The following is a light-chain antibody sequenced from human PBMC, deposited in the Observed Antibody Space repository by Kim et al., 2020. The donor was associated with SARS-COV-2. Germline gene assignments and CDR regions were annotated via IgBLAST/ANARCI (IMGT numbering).Light chain of an antibody. Sequence: TISCSAGASNIGAAFNVHWYQQIPATAPMLLLYCNSNRPSGVPDRFSGSKSVTSASLAITWLQGEDEADYYCQSYDSSLSAWVFGGGTKLTVL. CDR1: ASNIGAAFN. CDR2: CNS. J-gene: IGLJ3*02. V-gene: IGLV1-40*01. CDR3: QSYDSSLSAWV.